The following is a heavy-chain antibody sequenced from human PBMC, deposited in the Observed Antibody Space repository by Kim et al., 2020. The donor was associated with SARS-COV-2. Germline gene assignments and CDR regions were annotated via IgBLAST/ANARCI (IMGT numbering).Heavy chain of an antibody. Sequence: SQTLSLTCAISGDSVSTVSTVWNWIRQSPSRGLEWLGRTYHGSKWYNDYAVSVKSRITISPDTSKNQFSLQLNSVTPEDTAVYFCASYPSGTRGAFDVWGQGIMVTVSS. CDR2: TYHGSKWYN. V-gene: IGHV6-1*01. J-gene: IGHJ3*01. CDR1: GDSVSTVSTV. D-gene: IGHD6-13*01. CDR3: ASYPSGTRGAFDV.